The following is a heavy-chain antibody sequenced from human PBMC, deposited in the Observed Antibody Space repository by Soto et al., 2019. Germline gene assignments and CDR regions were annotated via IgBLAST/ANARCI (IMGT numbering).Heavy chain of an antibody. CDR3: ARDSPEDNTHNVRYYYYYYMDV. V-gene: IGHV3-21*01. CDR2: ISSSSSYI. D-gene: IGHD1-1*01. J-gene: IGHJ6*03. Sequence: EVQLVESGGGLVKPGGSLRLSCAASGFTFSSYSMNWVRQAPGKGLEWVSSISSSSSYIYYADSVKGRFTISRDNAKNSLYLQMNSLRAEDTAVYYCARDSPEDNTHNVRYYYYYYMDVWGKGTTVTVSS. CDR1: GFTFSSYS.